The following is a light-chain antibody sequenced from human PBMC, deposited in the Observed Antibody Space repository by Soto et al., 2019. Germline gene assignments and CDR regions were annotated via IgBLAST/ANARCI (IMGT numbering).Light chain of an antibody. V-gene: IGKV3-20*01. CDR2: GAS. CDR1: QSIDSNY. CDR3: QHYDTSPGT. Sequence: EIVLTQSPGTLSLSPGERATLSCRASQSIDSNYLGWYQQKPGQTPRLLIDGASSRATGIPDGFSGSGSGTHFTLTISRLEPEECAVYYCQHYDTSPGTFGQETKVEIK. J-gene: IGKJ1*01.